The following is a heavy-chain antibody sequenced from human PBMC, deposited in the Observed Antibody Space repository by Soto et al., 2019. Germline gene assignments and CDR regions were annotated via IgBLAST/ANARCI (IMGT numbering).Heavy chain of an antibody. D-gene: IGHD1-26*01. CDR1: GFTFSCCA. CDR2: IHSDGDYT. J-gene: IGHJ2*01. CDR3: AKNRGAGSYSNWSFAV. Sequence: QVLESGGGLVQPGGSLRLSCAASGFTFSCCAMSWVRQAPGKGLEWVSTIHSDGDYTHDTDSVKGRFTISRDNSRNTLYLQMNSLRADDTAVYYCAKNRGAGSYSNWSFAVWGRGTLVTVSS. V-gene: IGHV3-23*01.